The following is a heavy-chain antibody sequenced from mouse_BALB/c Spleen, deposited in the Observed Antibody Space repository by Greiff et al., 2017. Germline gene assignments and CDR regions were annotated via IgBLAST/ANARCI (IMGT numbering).Heavy chain of an antibody. CDR1: GFTFSSFG. CDR2: ISSGSSTI. D-gene: IGHD2-1*01. Sequence: EVQLVESGGGLVQPGGSRKLSCAASGFTFSSFGMHWVRQAPEKGLEWVAYISSGSSTIYYADTVKGRFTISRDNPKNTLFLQMTSLRSEDTAMYDCARYYYGNYFDYWGQGTTLTVSS. V-gene: IGHV5-17*02. J-gene: IGHJ2*01. CDR3: ARYYYGNYFDY.